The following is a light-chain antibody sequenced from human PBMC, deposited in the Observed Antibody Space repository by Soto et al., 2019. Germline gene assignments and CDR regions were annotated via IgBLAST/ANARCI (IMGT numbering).Light chain of an antibody. CDR3: QQYGSSPFT. J-gene: IGKJ3*01. V-gene: IGKV3-20*01. CDR1: QSVSSSH. Sequence: EIVLTQSPGTLSLSPGERATLSCGASQSVSSSHLAWYQQKPGQAPRLLIYGASSRATGIPDRFSGSGSGTDFILTISRLEPEDFAVYYCQQYGSSPFTFGPGTTVDVK. CDR2: GAS.